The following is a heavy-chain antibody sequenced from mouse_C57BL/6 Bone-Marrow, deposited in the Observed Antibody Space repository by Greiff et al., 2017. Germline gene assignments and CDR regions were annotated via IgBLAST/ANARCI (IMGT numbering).Heavy chain of an antibody. CDR2: IDPANGNT. CDR1: GFNIKNTY. Sequence: EVQLLQSVAELVRPGASVKLSCTASGFNIKNTYMHWVKQRPEKGLEWIGRIDPANGNTKYAPKFQGKATITADTSSNTAYLQLSSLTSEVTAIYYCAMWLPSYWYFDVWGTGTTVTVSS. V-gene: IGHV14-3*01. J-gene: IGHJ1*03. D-gene: IGHD2-2*01. CDR3: AMWLPSYWYFDV.